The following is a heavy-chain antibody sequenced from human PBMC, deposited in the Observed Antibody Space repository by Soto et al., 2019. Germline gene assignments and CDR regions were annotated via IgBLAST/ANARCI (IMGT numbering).Heavy chain of an antibody. D-gene: IGHD1-26*01. Sequence: EVQLLESGGGLVQPGGSLRLSCAASGFTFSSYAMSWVRQAPGKGLEWVSAISGSGGSTYYADSVKGRFTISRDNSKNTRYLQMNSLRAEDTAVYYCAKDLSSYEGATLDYWGQGTLVTVSS. CDR2: ISGSGGST. V-gene: IGHV3-23*01. CDR1: GFTFSSYA. J-gene: IGHJ4*02. CDR3: AKDLSSYEGATLDY.